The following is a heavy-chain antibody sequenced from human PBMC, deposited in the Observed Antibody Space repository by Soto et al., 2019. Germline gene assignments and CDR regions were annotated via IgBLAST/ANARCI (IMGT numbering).Heavy chain of an antibody. D-gene: IGHD5-12*01. Sequence: ASVKVSCKASGYTFTSYAIHWVRQAPGQRLEWMGWINAGNGNTKYSQKFQGRVIITRDTSAGAAYMELRSLRSEDTAVYYCATPIVAFYWGQGTLVTVSS. V-gene: IGHV1-3*01. CDR2: INAGNGNT. J-gene: IGHJ4*02. CDR1: GYTFTSYA. CDR3: ATPIVAFY.